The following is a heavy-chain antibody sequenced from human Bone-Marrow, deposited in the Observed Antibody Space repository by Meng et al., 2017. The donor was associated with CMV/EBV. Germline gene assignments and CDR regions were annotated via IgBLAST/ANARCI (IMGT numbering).Heavy chain of an antibody. CDR3: ARMVIGSGSRYFDY. CDR1: GYPFTNYW. CDR2: INPGDSDT. V-gene: IGHV5-51*01. J-gene: IGHJ4*02. Sequence: GESLKISCKVSGYPFTNYWIAWVRQMPGKGLEYIGIINPGDSDTRYSPSFQGQVTISADKSISTAYLQWSSLKASDTAMYYCARMVIGSGSRYFDYWGQGTPVTVSS. D-gene: IGHD3-10*01.